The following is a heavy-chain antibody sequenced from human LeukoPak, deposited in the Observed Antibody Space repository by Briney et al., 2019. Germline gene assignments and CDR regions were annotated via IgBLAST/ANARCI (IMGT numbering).Heavy chain of an antibody. D-gene: IGHD1-1*01. V-gene: IGHV3-53*04. CDR1: GFTVSSNC. CDR3: ARVDTTLSSKLDY. J-gene: IGHJ4*02. CDR2: IYNTGNT. Sequence: AGSLRLSCAASGFTVSSNCMIWVRQPPGKGLEWVSVIYNTGNTYHADSVKGRFTISRHNSKNTVYLQMNNLRAEDTAMYYCARVDTTLSSKLDYWGQGTLVTVSS.